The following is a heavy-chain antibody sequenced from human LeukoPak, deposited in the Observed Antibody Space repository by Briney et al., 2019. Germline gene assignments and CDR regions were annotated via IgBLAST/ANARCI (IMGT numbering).Heavy chain of an antibody. Sequence: ASVKVSCKASGYTFTSYGISWVRQAPGQGLEWMGWISAYNGNTNYAQKLQGRVTMTTDTSTSAAYMELRSLRSDDTAVYYCARALSGSGSPEYFQHWGQGTLVTVSS. V-gene: IGHV1-18*01. D-gene: IGHD2-15*01. CDR1: GYTFTSYG. J-gene: IGHJ1*01. CDR3: ARALSGSGSPEYFQH. CDR2: ISAYNGNT.